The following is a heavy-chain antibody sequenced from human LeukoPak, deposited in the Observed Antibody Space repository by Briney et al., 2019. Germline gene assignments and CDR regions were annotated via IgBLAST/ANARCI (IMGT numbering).Heavy chain of an antibody. D-gene: IGHD1-26*01. CDR1: GFTFSSYA. V-gene: IGHV3-30-3*01. CDR3: ARDGGSYYFDY. CDR2: ISYDGSNK. J-gene: IGHJ4*02. Sequence: GGSLRLSCAASGFTFSSYAMHWVRQAPGKGLEWVAVISYDGSNKYYADSVKGRFTISRDNSKNTLYLQMNSLRAEDTAVYYCARDGGSYYFDYWGQGTLVTVSS.